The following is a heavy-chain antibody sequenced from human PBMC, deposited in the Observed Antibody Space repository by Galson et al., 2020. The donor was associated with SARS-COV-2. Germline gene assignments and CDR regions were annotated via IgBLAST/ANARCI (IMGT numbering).Heavy chain of an antibody. D-gene: IGHD3-3*01. CDR3: ARWFGVVIIPHYYYYMDV. Sequence: ASVKVSCKASGYTFTSYGISWVRQAPGQGLEWMGWNSAYNGNTNYAQKLQGRVTMTTDTSTSTAYMELRSLRSDDTAVYYCARWFGVVIIPHYYYYMDVGGKGTGVTVS. CDR1: GYTFTSYG. CDR2: NSAYNGNT. V-gene: IGHV1-18*01. J-gene: IGHJ6*03.